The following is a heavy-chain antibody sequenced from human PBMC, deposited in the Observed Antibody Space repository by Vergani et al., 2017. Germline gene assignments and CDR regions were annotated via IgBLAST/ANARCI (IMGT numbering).Heavy chain of an antibody. CDR3: AKERGYSYGSNAFDI. Sequence: EVQLVQSGAEVKKPGESLRISCKGSGYSFTSYWISWVRQMPGKGLEWMGRIDPSDSYTNYNPSLKSRVTISVDTSKNQFSLKLSSVTAADTAVYYCAKERGYSYGSNAFDIWGQGTTVTVSS. V-gene: IGHV5-10-1*03. D-gene: IGHD5-18*01. CDR1: GYSFTSYW. CDR2: IDPSDSYT. J-gene: IGHJ3*02.